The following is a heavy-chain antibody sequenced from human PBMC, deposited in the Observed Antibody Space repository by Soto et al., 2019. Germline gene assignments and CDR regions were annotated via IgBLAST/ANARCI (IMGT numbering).Heavy chain of an antibody. Sequence: ASVQVSCKSPGYTFTNYDINWVRQAPAQGLECMGWLSAYTGDTNYAQKLQGRATMATNTSTTTAYMELRSLRSDDTSVYYCARTGLRHPVVVVGHTPCEPWGKVTLGTVAS. V-gene: IGHV1-18*01. CDR3: ARTGLRHPVVVVGHTPCEP. J-gene: IGHJ5*02. CDR2: LSAYTGDT. D-gene: IGHD2-15*01. CDR1: GYTFTNYD.